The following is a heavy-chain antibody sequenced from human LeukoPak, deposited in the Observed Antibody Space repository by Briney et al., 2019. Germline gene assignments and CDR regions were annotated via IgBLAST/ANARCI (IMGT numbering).Heavy chain of an antibody. V-gene: IGHV1-69*13. D-gene: IGHD3-22*01. J-gene: IGHJ4*02. CDR2: IVPIFYVP. CDR1: GGTFISYA. CDR3: ARDPRYIYHSGGYFPQYFDS. Sequence: ASVKVSCKASGGTFISYAITWVRQAPGQGLEWMGGIVPIFYVPTYTQRFQGRLTITADESTTTAYMELSSLRSEDTAVYYCARDPRYIYHSGGYFPQYFDSWGQGTLVTVAS.